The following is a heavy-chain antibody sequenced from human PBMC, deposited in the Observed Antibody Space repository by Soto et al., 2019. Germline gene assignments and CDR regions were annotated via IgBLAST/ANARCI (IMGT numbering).Heavy chain of an antibody. CDR3: AKGTQFFYYYAMDV. V-gene: IGHV3-23*01. J-gene: IGHJ6*02. CDR1: GFTFSSYG. Sequence: GGSLRLSCAASGFTFSSYGMNWVRQSPGKGLEWAPALSGSGDTTYYADSVRGRFSISRDNSKNTLYLQMSSLRGEDTAVYYCAKGTQFFYYYAMDVWGQGTTVTVSS. CDR2: LSGSGDTT.